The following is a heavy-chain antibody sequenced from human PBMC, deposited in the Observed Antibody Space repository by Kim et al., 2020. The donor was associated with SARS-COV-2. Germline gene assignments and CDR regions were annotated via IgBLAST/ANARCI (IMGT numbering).Heavy chain of an antibody. J-gene: IGHJ6*02. CDR3: ARDNPRFKDPYYYGMDV. Sequence: SETLSLTCTVSGGSISSYYWSWIRQPPGKGLEWIGYIYYSGSTNYNPSLKSRVTISVDTSKNQFSLKLSSVTAADTAVYYCARDNPRFKDPYYYGMDVWGQGTTVTVSS. CDR1: GGSISSYY. D-gene: IGHD2-15*01. CDR2: IYYSGST. V-gene: IGHV4-59*01.